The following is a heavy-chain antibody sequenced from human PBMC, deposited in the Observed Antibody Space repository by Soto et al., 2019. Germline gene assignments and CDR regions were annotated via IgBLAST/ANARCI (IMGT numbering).Heavy chain of an antibody. CDR3: ARGTPGFYYYGLDV. D-gene: IGHD1-7*01. V-gene: IGHV1-69*12. CDR1: GGTFSNSV. Sequence: QVQLVQSGADVKKPGSSVRVSCKASGGTFSNSVINWVRQAPGQGLEWMGEVTPMFGTANYAQRFQGRVTITADESTTTSYMDLSSLRSEDTAVYYCARGTPGFYYYGLDVRGQGTTVTVSS. CDR2: VTPMFGTA. J-gene: IGHJ6*01.